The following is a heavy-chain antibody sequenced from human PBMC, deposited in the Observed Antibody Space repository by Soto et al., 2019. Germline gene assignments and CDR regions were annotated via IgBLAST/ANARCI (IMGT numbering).Heavy chain of an antibody. J-gene: IGHJ6*02. CDR3: ARDVFWRYGLSFYYYYYGMDV. Sequence: GGSLRLSCAASGFTFSSYAMHWVRQAPGKGLEWVAVISYDGSNKYYADSVKGRFTISRDNSKNTLYLQMNSLRAEDTAVYYCARDVFWRYGLSFYYYYYGMDVWGQGTTVTVSS. D-gene: IGHD5-18*01. V-gene: IGHV3-30-3*01. CDR1: GFTFSSYA. CDR2: ISYDGSNK.